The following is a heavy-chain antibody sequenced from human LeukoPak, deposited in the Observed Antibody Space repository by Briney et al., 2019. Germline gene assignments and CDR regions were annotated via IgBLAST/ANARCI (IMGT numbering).Heavy chain of an antibody. J-gene: IGHJ6*02. Sequence: SETLSLTCSVSGGSISPYYWSWLRQPPGKGLEWIGFIYYSGSTNYNPSLRSRVTMSVDTSKNQFSLKLISVTAADTAVYYCARVPTGPNFYHGLDVWGQGTTVTVFS. CDR3: ARVPTGPNFYHGLDV. CDR1: GGSISPYY. D-gene: IGHD1-1*01. CDR2: IYYSGST. V-gene: IGHV4-59*01.